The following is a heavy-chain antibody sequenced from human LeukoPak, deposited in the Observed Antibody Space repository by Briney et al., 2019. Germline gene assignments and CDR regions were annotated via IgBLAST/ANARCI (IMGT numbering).Heavy chain of an antibody. V-gene: IGHV4-59*08. CDR1: GGSVSSYY. CDR3: AGHGASPWFDP. J-gene: IGHJ5*02. D-gene: IGHD1-26*01. CDR2: IYSSGST. Sequence: SETLSLTCTVSGGSVSSYYWSWIRQPPGKGLEWVGYIYSSGSTNYNPSLKSRVTISVDTSKNQFSLKLSSVTAADTAVYYCAGHGASPWFDPWGQGTLVTVSS.